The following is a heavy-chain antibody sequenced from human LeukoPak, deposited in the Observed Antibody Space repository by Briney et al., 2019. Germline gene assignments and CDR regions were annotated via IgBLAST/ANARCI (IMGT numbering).Heavy chain of an antibody. D-gene: IGHD2/OR15-2a*01. CDR2: IFHSGTT. CDR3: ARRVYPYYFDS. V-gene: IGHV4-38-2*01. Sequence: PSGTLSLTCAVSGYSISSGYYWGWIRQPPGKGLEWIGTIFHSGTTYYNPSLKSRVTISVDTSKNQFSLKLSSVTAADTAVYYCARRVYPYYFDSWGQGTLVTVSS. J-gene: IGHJ4*02. CDR1: GYSISSGYY.